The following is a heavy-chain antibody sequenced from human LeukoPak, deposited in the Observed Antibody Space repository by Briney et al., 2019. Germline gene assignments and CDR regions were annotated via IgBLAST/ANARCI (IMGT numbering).Heavy chain of an antibody. V-gene: IGHV1-69*13. CDR2: IIPIFGTA. CDR1: GGTFSSYA. J-gene: IGHJ4*02. CDR3: ARGRYYYDSSGYYPFDY. D-gene: IGHD3-22*01. Sequence: SVKVSCKASGGTFSSYAISWVRQAPGQGLEWMGGIIPIFGTANYAQKFQGRVTITADESTSTAYMELSSLRSEDTAVYYCARGRYYYDSSGYYPFDYWGQGTLVTVSS.